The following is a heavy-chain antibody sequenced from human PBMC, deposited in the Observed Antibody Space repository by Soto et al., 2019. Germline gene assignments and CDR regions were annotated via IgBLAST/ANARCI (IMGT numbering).Heavy chain of an antibody. Sequence: EVQLVESGGGLVQPGGSLRLSCVASGFTFSHYWKHWVREAPGKGLLWVSRITSDGSNTAYADSVKGRFTISRDNAKNTLYLQLNSLRAEDTAIYYCASLLWGSVSTDYWGQGILVTVSS. V-gene: IGHV3-74*01. CDR1: GFTFSHYW. D-gene: IGHD2-21*01. J-gene: IGHJ4*02. CDR2: ITSDGSNT. CDR3: ASLLWGSVSTDY.